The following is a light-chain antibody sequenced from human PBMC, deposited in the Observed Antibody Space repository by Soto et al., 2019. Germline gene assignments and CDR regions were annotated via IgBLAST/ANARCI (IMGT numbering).Light chain of an antibody. CDR2: GAS. CDR1: QSITSSY. V-gene: IGKV3-20*01. CDR3: QQDYNLPWK. Sequence: EIVLTHSPGTLSLSPCERATLSCRASQSITSSYLAWYQQKPGQAPRLLIYGASRRATDIPDRFSGSGSGTDFTLTISSLQPEDFAVYYCQQDYNLPWKFGQGTKVDIK. J-gene: IGKJ1*01.